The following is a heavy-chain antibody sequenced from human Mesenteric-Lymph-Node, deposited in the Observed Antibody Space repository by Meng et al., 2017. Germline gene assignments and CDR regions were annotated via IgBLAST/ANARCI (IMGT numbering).Heavy chain of an antibody. CDR3: ARLGPRWFDP. CDR1: SGPIVSTDYY. J-gene: IGHJ5*02. CDR2: IYHNGST. V-gene: IGHV4-30-2*01. Sequence: QLQLQDSGSGRVKPSQTLSLTCAVSSGPIVSTDYYCSCIRRPPGKGLEWIGYIYHNGSTYYNPYFKSRVTISLDRSKNQVSLKLNSVTAADTAVYSCARLGPRWFDPWGQGTLVTVSS. D-gene: IGHD7-27*01.